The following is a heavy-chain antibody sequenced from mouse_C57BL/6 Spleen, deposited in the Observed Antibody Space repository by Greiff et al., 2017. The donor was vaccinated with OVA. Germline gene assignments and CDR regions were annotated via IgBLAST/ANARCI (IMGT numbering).Heavy chain of an antibody. V-gene: IGHV1-82*01. CDR1: GYAFSSSW. D-gene: IGHD2-5*01. J-gene: IGHJ3*01. Sequence: VQLQQSGPELVKPGASVKISCKASGYAFSSSWMNWVKQRPGQGLEWIGRIYPGDGDTNYNGKFKGKATLTADKSSSTSYMQLSSLTSEDSAVYFCARMDYSNYGAYWGQGTLVTVSA. CDR2: IYPGDGDT. CDR3: ARMDYSNYGAY.